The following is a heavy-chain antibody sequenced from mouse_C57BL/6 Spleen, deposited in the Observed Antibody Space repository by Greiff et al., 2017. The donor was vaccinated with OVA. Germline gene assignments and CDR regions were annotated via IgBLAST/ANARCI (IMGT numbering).Heavy chain of an antibody. Sequence: EVQLQQSEGGLVQPGSSMKLSCTASGFTFSDYYMAWVRQVPEKGLEWVANINYDGSSTYYLDSLKSRFIISRDNAKNILYLQMSSLKSEDTATYYCARDGGLRWYFDVWGTGTTVTVSS. D-gene: IGHD2-4*01. CDR3: ARDGGLRWYFDV. V-gene: IGHV5-16*01. CDR2: INYDGSST. J-gene: IGHJ1*03. CDR1: GFTFSDYY.